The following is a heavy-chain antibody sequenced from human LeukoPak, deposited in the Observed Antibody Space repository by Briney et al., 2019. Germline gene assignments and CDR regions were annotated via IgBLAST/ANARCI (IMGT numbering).Heavy chain of an antibody. D-gene: IGHD3-10*01. Sequence: PSQTLSLTCTVSGGSISSGDYYWSWIRQPPGKGLEWIGYIYYSGSTYYNPSLKSRVTISVDTSKNQFSLKLSSVTAADTAVYYCARGRVYYYGSGSYPPAGMLDYWGQGTLVTVSS. CDR2: IYYSGST. CDR1: GGSISSGDYY. J-gene: IGHJ4*02. CDR3: ARGRVYYYGSGSYPPAGMLDY. V-gene: IGHV4-30-4*01.